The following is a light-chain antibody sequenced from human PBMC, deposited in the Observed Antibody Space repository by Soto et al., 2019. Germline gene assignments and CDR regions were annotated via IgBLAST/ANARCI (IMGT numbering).Light chain of an antibody. J-gene: IGKJ1*01. CDR2: RAS. Sequence: DIQMTQSPSTLSASVGDGVTITCRASQSISFWLAWYQQKPGKAPKLLIYRASSLASGVPSRFSGTGSGTEFTLTISSLQADDFATYYCQQHQSYPWTFGQGTKVEIK. CDR1: QSISFW. CDR3: QQHQSYPWT. V-gene: IGKV1-5*03.